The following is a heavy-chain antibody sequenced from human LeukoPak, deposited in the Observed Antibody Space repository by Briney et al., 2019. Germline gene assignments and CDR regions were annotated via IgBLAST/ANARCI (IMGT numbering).Heavy chain of an antibody. CDR3: LRDSREIPKKYYYDSSGYLHY. CDR1: GFTFSSYG. V-gene: IGHV3-33*08. D-gene: IGHD3-22*01. J-gene: IGHJ4*02. Sequence: GRSLRLSCAASGFTFSSYGMHWVRQAPGKGLEWVAVIWYDGSNKYYADSVRGRFTISRDNSKNTLYLQMNSLRAEDTAVFFCLRDSREIPKKYYYDSSGYLHYWGPGTLVTVSS. CDR2: IWYDGSNK.